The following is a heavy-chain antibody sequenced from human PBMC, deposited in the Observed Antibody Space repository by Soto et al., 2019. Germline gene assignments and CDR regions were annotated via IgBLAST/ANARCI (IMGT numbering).Heavy chain of an antibody. J-gene: IGHJ5*02. V-gene: IGHV2-26*01. Sequence: QVTLKESGPVLVKPTETLTLTCTVSGFSLSNARMGVSWIRQPPGKALEWLAHIFSNDEKSYSTSLKSRLTISKDTSKSQVVLTMTNMDPVDTATYYCARIVLLRQQLSRWFDPWGQGTLVSVSS. D-gene: IGHD6-13*01. CDR1: GFSLSNARMG. CDR3: ARIVLLRQQLSRWFDP. CDR2: IFSNDEK.